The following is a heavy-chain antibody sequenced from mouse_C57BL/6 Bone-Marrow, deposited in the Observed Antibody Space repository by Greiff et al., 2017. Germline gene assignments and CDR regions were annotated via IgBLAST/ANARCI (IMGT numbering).Heavy chain of an antibody. CDR2: IYPRDGST. J-gene: IGHJ1*03. Sequence: LVESGPELVKPGASVKLSCKASGYTFTSYDINWVKQRPGQGLEWIGWIYPRDGSTKYNERFKGKATLTVDTSTSTAYMELHSLTSEDSAVYFCARLGFDGSSGDWYFDVWGTGTTVTVSS. D-gene: IGHD1-1*01. CDR1: GYTFTSYD. CDR3: ARLGFDGSSGDWYFDV. V-gene: IGHV1-85*01.